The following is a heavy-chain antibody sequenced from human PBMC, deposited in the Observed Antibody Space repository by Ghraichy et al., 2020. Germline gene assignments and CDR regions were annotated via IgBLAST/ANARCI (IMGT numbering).Heavy chain of an antibody. CDR3: ATYEEGHGGSGY. CDR1: GGSISGNH. CDR2: INDDGST. D-gene: IGHD2-15*01. V-gene: IGHV4-59*03. J-gene: IGHJ4*02. Sequence: ESLNISCIVSGGSISGNHWSWIRQPPGKGLEWIGYINDDGSTNYDPSFKSRVTISMDTSKNQFSLKLISVTAADTALYYCATYEEGHGGSGYWGQGILVNVSS.